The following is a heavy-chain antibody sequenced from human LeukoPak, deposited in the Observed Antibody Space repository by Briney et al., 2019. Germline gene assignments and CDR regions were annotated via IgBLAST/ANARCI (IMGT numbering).Heavy chain of an antibody. CDR3: ARDSDIVVVPAAHDAFDI. Sequence: GGSLRLSCAASGFTFSSYWMSWVRQAPGKGLEWVANIKQDGSEKYYVDSVKGRFTISRDNAKNSLYLQMNSLRAEDTAVYYCARDSDIVVVPAAHDAFDIWGQGTMVTVSS. J-gene: IGHJ3*02. V-gene: IGHV3-7*01. CDR1: GFTFSSYW. CDR2: IKQDGSEK. D-gene: IGHD2-2*01.